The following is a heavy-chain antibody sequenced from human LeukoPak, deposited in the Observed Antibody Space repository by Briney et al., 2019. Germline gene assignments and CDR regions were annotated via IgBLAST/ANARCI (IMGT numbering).Heavy chain of an antibody. CDR1: GFTFSSYS. V-gene: IGHV3-21*01. CDR2: ISSSSSYI. Sequence: PGGSLRLSCAASGFTFSSYSMNWVRQAPGKGLEWVSSISSSSSYIYYADSVKGRFTISRDNAKNSLYLQMNSLRAEDTPVYYCARDVELRPAFDIWGQGTMVTVSS. J-gene: IGHJ3*02. CDR3: ARDVELRPAFDI. D-gene: IGHD1-26*01.